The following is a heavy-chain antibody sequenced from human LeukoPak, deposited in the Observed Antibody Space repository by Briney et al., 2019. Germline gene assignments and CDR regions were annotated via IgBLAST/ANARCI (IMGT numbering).Heavy chain of an antibody. J-gene: IGHJ4*02. Sequence: SETLSLTCAVYGGSFSGYYWSWIRQPPGKGLEWIGEINHSGSTNYNPSLKSLVTISVHTSKTQFSLKLSSVTAADTAVYYCARQNFWSGYVDYWGQGTLVTVSS. CDR2: INHSGST. CDR3: ARQNFWSGYVDY. V-gene: IGHV4-34*01. D-gene: IGHD3-3*01. CDR1: GGSFSGYY.